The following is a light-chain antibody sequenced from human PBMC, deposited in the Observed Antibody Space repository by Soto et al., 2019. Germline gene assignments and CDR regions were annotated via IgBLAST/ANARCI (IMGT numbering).Light chain of an antibody. CDR2: GAS. V-gene: IGKV3-15*01. J-gene: IGKJ2*01. CDR3: QQSNKWPYT. CDR1: QSVNSN. Sequence: EILMTQSPATLSVSPGERATLSCRASQSVNSNLAWYQQKPGQAPRLLFYGASTRATGIPASFSGTGSGTDFTLTISSLQSEDFAVYYCQQSNKWPYTLGQGTKLEIK.